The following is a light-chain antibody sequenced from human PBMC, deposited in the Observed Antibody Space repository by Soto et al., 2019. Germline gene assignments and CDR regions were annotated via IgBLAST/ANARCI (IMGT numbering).Light chain of an antibody. CDR3: SSYTSSSTLEGV. CDR2: DVS. J-gene: IGLJ1*01. Sequence: QSALTQPASVSGSPCQSITISCTGTSSDVGGYNYVSWYQQHPGKAPKLMIYDVSNRPSGVSNRFSGSKSGNTASLTISGLQAEDEADYYCSSYTSSSTLEGVFGTGTRSPS. V-gene: IGLV2-14*01. CDR1: SSDVGGYNY.